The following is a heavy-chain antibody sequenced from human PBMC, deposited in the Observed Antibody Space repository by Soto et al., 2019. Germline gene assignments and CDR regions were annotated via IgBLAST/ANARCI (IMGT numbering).Heavy chain of an antibody. V-gene: IGHV4-34*01. D-gene: IGHD3-22*01. CDR3: ASSYYYDSGDYFYFDY. J-gene: IGHJ4*02. CDR1: GESFSGYY. CDR2: INHDGST. Sequence: LSETLSLTCAVDGESFSGYYWSWIRQPPWKGLEWIGEINHDGSTNYNPSLKSRVTISIGTSRNQFSLKLTSVTAADTAVYYCASSYYYDSGDYFYFDYWGQGTPVTVSS.